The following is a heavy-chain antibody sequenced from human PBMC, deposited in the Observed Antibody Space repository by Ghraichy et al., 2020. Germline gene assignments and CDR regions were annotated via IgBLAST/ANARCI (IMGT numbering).Heavy chain of an antibody. V-gene: IGHV4-34*01. CDR1: GGSFSGYY. Sequence: SETLSLTCTVHGGSFSGYYWSWIRQPPGKGLEWIGEINHSGTTNYNPSLKSRVTISKDTSKNRFSLKLSSVTAADTAVYFCARLGGSGSFVPRRWIYYFDHWGQGTLVTVSS. CDR2: INHSGTT. J-gene: IGHJ4*02. CDR3: ARLGGSGSFVPRRWIYYFDH. D-gene: IGHD3-10*01.